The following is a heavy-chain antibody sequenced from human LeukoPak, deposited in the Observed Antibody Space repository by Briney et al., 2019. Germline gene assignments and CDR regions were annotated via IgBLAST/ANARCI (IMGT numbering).Heavy chain of an antibody. V-gene: IGHV1-69*05. J-gene: IGHJ6*03. Sequence: SVKVSCKASGGTFSSYAISWVRQAHGQGLEWMGGIIPIFGTANYAQKFQGRVTITTDESTSTAYMELSSLRSEDTAVYYCARRKRITMVRAVISGYYMDVWGKGTTVTVSS. CDR2: IIPIFGTA. CDR1: GGTFSSYA. D-gene: IGHD3-10*01. CDR3: ARRKRITMVRAVISGYYMDV.